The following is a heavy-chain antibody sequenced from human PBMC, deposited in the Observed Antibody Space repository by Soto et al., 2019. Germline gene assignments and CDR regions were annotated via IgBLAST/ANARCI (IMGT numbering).Heavy chain of an antibody. V-gene: IGHV1-69*01. CDR2: IIPMFGTP. D-gene: IGHD1-26*01. CDR3: ARGRDQPPVGLYFDS. Sequence: QVQLVQSGAEVKKPGSSVKVSCKASGDAFTNYIFDWVRQAPGQGLEWMGGIIPMFGTPKYAQTFQDRVTISADVSTGSSYLELTSLRFDDTAVYYCARGRDQPPVGLYFDSWGEGTRVTVSS. CDR1: GDAFTNYI. J-gene: IGHJ4*02.